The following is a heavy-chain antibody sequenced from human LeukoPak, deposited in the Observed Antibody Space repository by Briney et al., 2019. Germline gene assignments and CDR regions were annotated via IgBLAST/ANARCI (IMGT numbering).Heavy chain of an antibody. CDR2: IYYSGST. CDR3: ARHSGSYYFFDY. J-gene: IGHJ4*02. V-gene: IGHV4-59*08. CDR1: GGSISSYY. D-gene: IGHD1-26*01. Sequence: PSETLSLTCTVSGGSISSYYWSWIRQPPGKGLEWIGYIYYSGSTNYNPSLKSRVTISVDTSKNQFSLKLSSVTAADTVVYYCARHSGSYYFFDYWGQGTLVTVSS.